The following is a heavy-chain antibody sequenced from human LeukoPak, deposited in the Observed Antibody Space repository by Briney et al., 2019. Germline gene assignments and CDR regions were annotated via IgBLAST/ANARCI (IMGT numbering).Heavy chain of an antibody. J-gene: IGHJ6*03. D-gene: IGHD2-21*01. V-gene: IGHV3-23*01. Sequence: GGALRLSCEASQFTFSRFAMSWIRQAPGTGLEWGSTLCGSGTATYYADSVKGRFTTSRDNSKDTLYLQMDNLRADDTAVYYCAKHLGSHSFLFYYMDVWGTGTSVIVSS. CDR2: LCGSGTAT. CDR1: QFTFSRFA. CDR3: AKHLGSHSFLFYYMDV.